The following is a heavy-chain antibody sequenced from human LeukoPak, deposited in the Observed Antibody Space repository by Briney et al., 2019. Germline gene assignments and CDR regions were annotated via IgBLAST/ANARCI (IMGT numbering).Heavy chain of an antibody. Sequence: AGGSLRLSCSASGFTFSSYAMHWVRQAPGKGLEYVSALSSHGGSTYYADSVKGRFTISRDNSKNTLYLQMSSLRAEDTAVYYCMKDEAPYYYDSSVYYFGDWGQGTLVTVFS. CDR1: GFTFSSYA. CDR2: LSSHGGST. D-gene: IGHD3-22*01. CDR3: MKDEAPYYYDSSVYYFGD. J-gene: IGHJ4*02. V-gene: IGHV3-64D*09.